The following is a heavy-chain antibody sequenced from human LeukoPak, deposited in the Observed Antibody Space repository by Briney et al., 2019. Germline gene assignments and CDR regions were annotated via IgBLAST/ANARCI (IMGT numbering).Heavy chain of an antibody. CDR2: ISAYNGNT. J-gene: IGHJ6*03. CDR1: GYTFTSYG. D-gene: IGHD3-10*01. Sequence: ASVKVSCKASGYTFTSYGISWVRQAPGQGLEWMGWISAYNGNTNYAQKLQGRVTMTTDTSTSTAYMELRSLRSDDTAVYYCARERRYGSGNYYYYYMGVWGKGTTVTVSS. V-gene: IGHV1-18*01. CDR3: ARERRYGSGNYYYYYMGV.